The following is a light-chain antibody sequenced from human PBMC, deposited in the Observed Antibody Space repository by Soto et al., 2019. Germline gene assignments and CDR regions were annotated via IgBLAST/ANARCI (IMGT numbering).Light chain of an antibody. CDR2: GAS. CDR3: QQYGSSGT. J-gene: IGKJ1*01. V-gene: IGKV4-1*01. Sequence: DIVMTQSPDSLAVSLGERATINCKSSQSVLYSPNNKNYLGWYQQKPGQAPRLLIYGASNRATGIPDRFSGSGSGTDFTLTISRLEPEDFAVYYCQQYGSSGTFGQGTKVKFK. CDR1: QSVLYSPNNKNY.